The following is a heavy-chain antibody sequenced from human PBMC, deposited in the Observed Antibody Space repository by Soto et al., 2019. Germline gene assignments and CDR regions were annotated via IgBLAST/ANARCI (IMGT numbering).Heavy chain of an antibody. J-gene: IGHJ5*02. Sequence: GGSLRLSCAASGFTFSSYAMSWVRQAPGKGLEWVSAISGSGGSTYYADSVKGRFTISRDNSKNTLYLQMNSLRAEDTAVYYCAKDARYSYAEYNWFDPWGQGTLVTVSS. CDR2: ISGSGGST. V-gene: IGHV3-23*01. D-gene: IGHD5-18*01. CDR3: AKDARYSYAEYNWFDP. CDR1: GFTFSSYA.